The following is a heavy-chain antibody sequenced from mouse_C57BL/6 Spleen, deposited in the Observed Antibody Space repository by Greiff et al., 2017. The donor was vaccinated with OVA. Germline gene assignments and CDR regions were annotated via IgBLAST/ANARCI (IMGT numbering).Heavy chain of an antibody. CDR1: GYTFTDYE. J-gene: IGHJ1*03. CDR3: TRSWSGYFDV. V-gene: IGHV1-15*01. Sequence: QVQLQQSGAELVRPGASVTLSCKASGYTFTDYEMHWVKQTPVHGLEWIGAIDPETGGTAYNQKFKGKAILTADKSSSTAYMELRSLTSEDSAVYYCTRSWSGYFDVWGTGTTVTVSS. CDR2: IDPETGGT.